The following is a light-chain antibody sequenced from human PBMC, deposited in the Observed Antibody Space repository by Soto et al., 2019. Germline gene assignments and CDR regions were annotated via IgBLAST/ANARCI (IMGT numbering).Light chain of an antibody. CDR3: SSYTSDSSYV. J-gene: IGLJ1*01. Sequence: LTQPASVSGSPGQSITISCTGTSSDVGLYDYVSWYQQHPGKAPQLMIYAVSNRPSGVSNRFSASKSGNTASLFVSGLQAEDEADYYCSSYTSDSSYVFGSGTKVTVL. V-gene: IGLV2-14*01. CDR1: SSDVGLYDY. CDR2: AVS.